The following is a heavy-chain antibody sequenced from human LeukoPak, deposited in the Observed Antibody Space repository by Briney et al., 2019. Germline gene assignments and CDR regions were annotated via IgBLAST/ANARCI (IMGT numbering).Heavy chain of an antibody. J-gene: IGHJ3*02. V-gene: IGHV4-59*01. CDR2: IYYSGIP. CDR1: GGSISSYY. Sequence: SETLSLTCTVSGGSISSYYWSWIRQPPGKGLEWIGYIYYSGIPNYNPSLKSRVTISVDTSKNQFSLKLSSVTAADTAVYYCARVPYSSGWYLAFDIWGQGTMVTVSS. D-gene: IGHD6-19*01. CDR3: ARVPYSSGWYLAFDI.